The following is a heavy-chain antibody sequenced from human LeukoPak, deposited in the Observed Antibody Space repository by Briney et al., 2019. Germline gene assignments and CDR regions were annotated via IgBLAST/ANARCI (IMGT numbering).Heavy chain of an antibody. J-gene: IGHJ4*02. D-gene: IGHD3-10*01. CDR3: ARDTIMVRGLITSYSFDY. Sequence: TSQTLSLTCTVSGGSISSGRYYWSWIRQPAGKGLEWIGRIHTSGSTNYNPSLKSRVTISLDPSKNQFSLKVSSVTAADTAVYYCARDTIMVRGLITSYSFDYWGQGTLVTVSS. CDR2: IHTSGST. V-gene: IGHV4-61*02. CDR1: GGSISSGRYY.